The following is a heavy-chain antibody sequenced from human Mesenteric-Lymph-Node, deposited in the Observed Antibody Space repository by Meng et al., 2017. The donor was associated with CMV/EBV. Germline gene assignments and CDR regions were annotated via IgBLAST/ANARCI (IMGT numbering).Heavy chain of an antibody. CDR1: GFTFSSYS. CDR3: ARDRDIEAAGMSMDV. J-gene: IGHJ4*02. V-gene: IGHV3-66*02. CDR2: IYSGGST. Sequence: GESLKISCAASGFTFSSYSMNWVRQAPGKGLEWVSVIYSGGSTYYADSVKGRFTISRDNSKNMLYLQMNSLRAEDMAVYYCARDRDIEAAGMSMDVWGQGTLVTVSS. D-gene: IGHD6-13*01.